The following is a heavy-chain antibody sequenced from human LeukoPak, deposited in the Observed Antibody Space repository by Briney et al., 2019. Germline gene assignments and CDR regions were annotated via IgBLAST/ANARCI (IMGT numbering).Heavy chain of an antibody. D-gene: IGHD2-2*01. CDR2: IKQDGSEK. CDR3: ARAYCRSTNCCYPS. CDR1: GFTFSSYW. J-gene: IGHJ4*02. V-gene: IGHV3-7*01. Sequence: PGGSLRLSCAAYGFTFSSYWMTWVRQAPGKGLEWVANIKQDGSEKYYVDSVRGRFTISRDNAQNSLSLQMNILRPQDTAVYYCARAYCRSTNCCYPSRGQGTLVTVSS.